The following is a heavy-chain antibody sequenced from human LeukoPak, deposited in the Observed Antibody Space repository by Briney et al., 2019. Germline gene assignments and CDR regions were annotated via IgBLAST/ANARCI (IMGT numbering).Heavy chain of an antibody. V-gene: IGHV3-21*01. CDR3: ARDCITMVRGVIRYYFDY. J-gene: IGHJ4*02. Sequence: PGGSLRLSCAASGFTFSSYSMNWVRQAPGKGLEWVSSISSSSSYIYYADSVKGRFTISRDNAKNSLYLQMNSLRAEDTAVYYCARDCITMVRGVIRYYFDYWGQGTLVTVSS. CDR2: ISSSSSYI. D-gene: IGHD3-10*01. CDR1: GFTFSSYS.